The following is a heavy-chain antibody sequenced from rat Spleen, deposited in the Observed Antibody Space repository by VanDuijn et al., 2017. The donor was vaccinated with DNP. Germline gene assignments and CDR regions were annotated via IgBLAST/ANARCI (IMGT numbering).Heavy chain of an antibody. V-gene: IGHV5-27*01. Sequence: EVQLVESGGGLVQPGGSLKLSCAASGFTFSNYDMAWVRQAPTKGLEWVASISTSGGSTYYPDSVKGRFTISRDNAKSTLYLQMDSLRSEDTATFYCTTDFERGYWGQGVMVTVSS. CDR1: GFTFSNYD. D-gene: IGHD1-11*01. CDR2: ISTSGGST. CDR3: TTDFERGY. J-gene: IGHJ2*01.